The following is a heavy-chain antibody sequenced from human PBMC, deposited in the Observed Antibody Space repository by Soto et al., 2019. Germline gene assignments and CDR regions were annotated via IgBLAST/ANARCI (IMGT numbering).Heavy chain of an antibody. CDR3: AKCMGSSWIGVIDN. CDR2: IYTGGST. Sequence: GGSLRLSCAASGFTVSTNYMSWVRQSPGKGLEWVSVIYTGGSTYYADSVKGRFTVSRDNSKNRLFLQMNSLRAEDTAIYYCAKCMGSSWIGVIDNWGQGTLVTVSS. D-gene: IGHD6-13*01. J-gene: IGHJ4*02. CDR1: GFTVSTNY. V-gene: IGHV3-53*01.